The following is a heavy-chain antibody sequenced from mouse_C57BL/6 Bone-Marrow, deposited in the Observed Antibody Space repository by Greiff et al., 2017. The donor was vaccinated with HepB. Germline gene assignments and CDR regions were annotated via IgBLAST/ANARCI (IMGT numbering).Heavy chain of an antibody. CDR2: ISNGGGST. J-gene: IGHJ2*01. CDR1: GFTFSDYY. D-gene: IGHD1-2*01. V-gene: IGHV5-12*01. Sequence: DVMLVESGGGLVQPGGSLKLSCAASGFTFSDYYMYWVRQTPEKRLEWVAYISNGGGSTYYPDTVKGRFTISRDNAKNTLYLQMSRLKSEDTAMYYCARHPAITGYFDYWGQGTTLTVSS. CDR3: ARHPAITGYFDY.